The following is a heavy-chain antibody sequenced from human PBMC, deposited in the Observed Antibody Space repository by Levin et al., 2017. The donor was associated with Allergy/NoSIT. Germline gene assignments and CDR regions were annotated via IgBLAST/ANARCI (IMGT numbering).Heavy chain of an antibody. D-gene: IGHD3-10*01. J-gene: IGHJ5*02. CDR1: GYSFTSYE. Sequence: ASVKVSCKAAGYSFTSYEINWVRQAPGQGLEWMGWINPNSGDTGFAQRFKGRVSMTRNISINTVYMELSSLKSEDTALYYCARSDHYYAGSRTVDRWGQGTLVTVSS. CDR3: ARSDHYYAGSRTVDR. CDR2: INPNSGDT. V-gene: IGHV1-8*01.